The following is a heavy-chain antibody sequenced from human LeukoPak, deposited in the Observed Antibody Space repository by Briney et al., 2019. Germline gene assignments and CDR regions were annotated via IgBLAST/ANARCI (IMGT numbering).Heavy chain of an antibody. Sequence: ASVKVSCKASGYTFTSYGISWVRQAPGQGLEWMGWISAYNGNTNYAQKLQGRVTMTTDTSTSTAYMELRSLGSDDTAVYYCARGEDTAMVNYFDYWGQGTLVTVSS. CDR1: GYTFTSYG. V-gene: IGHV1-18*01. J-gene: IGHJ4*02. CDR2: ISAYNGNT. D-gene: IGHD5-18*01. CDR3: ARGEDTAMVNYFDY.